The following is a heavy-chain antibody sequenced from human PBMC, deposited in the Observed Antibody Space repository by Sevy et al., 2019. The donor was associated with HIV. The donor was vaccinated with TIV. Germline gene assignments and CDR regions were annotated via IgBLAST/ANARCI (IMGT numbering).Heavy chain of an antibody. J-gene: IGHJ4*02. CDR1: GGSVSSGSYY. Sequence: SETLSLTCTVSGGSVSSGSYYWSWIRQPPGKGLEWIGYIYYSGSTNYNPSLKSRVTISVDTSKNQFSLKLSSVTAADTAVYYWARVRLPLEMTTVTLHPFFDYWGQGPLVTVSS. CDR3: ARVRLPLEMTTVTLHPFFDY. CDR2: IYYSGST. V-gene: IGHV4-61*01. D-gene: IGHD4-17*01.